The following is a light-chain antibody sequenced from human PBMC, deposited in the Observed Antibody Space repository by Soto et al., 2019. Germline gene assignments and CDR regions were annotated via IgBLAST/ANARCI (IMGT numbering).Light chain of an antibody. Sequence: EVVLTQSPAILSLSPGERATLSCRASQSVGSTSLAWYQQKPGQAPSLLIYGASSRATGIPERFSGSGSGTDFTLTISRLEPEDFAVYYCQQRSNWRWTFGQGTKVDIK. CDR1: QSVGSTS. CDR3: QQRSNWRWT. V-gene: IGKV3D-20*02. CDR2: GAS. J-gene: IGKJ1*01.